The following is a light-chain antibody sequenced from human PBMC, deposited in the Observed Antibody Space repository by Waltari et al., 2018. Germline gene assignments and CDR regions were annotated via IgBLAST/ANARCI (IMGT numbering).Light chain of an antibody. Sequence: DIQMNQSPSSLSASIGDRVTMTCRASQDISNYLAWYQQKPGKVPKLLIYGATTLQPGVPSRFSGSGSGTDFTLTISSLQPEDVATYYCQRYSNTPRTFGQGTKLEIK. CDR2: GAT. CDR3: QRYSNTPRT. J-gene: IGKJ2*02. V-gene: IGKV1-27*01. CDR1: QDISNY.